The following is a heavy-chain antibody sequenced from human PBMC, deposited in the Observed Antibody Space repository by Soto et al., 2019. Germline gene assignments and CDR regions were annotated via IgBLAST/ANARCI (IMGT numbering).Heavy chain of an antibody. CDR1: GFTFSTYG. Sequence: QVQLVESGGGVVQPGRSLRLSCAASGFTFSTYGMQWVRQAPGKGLEWVAVTSRDGGLQYYAESVKGRFTISRDNSKKTLYLQMNGLVAEDTAVYYGGKELHSNGYGAGLDFWGQGSLVTV. V-gene: IGHV3-30*18. J-gene: IGHJ4*02. D-gene: IGHD5-18*01. CDR2: TSRDGGLQ. CDR3: GKELHSNGYGAGLDF.